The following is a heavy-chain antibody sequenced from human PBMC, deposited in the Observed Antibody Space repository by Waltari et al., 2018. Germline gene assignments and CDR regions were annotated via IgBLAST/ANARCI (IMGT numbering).Heavy chain of an antibody. CDR3: ARMRGWYFDY. CDR2: IYHSGST. D-gene: IGHD6-19*01. V-gene: IGHV4-38-2*01. CDR1: GYSISSGYY. Sequence: QVQLQESGPGLVKPSETLSLTCAVSGYSISSGYYWGWIRQPPGKGLEWIGSIYHSGSTYYNPSLKSRVTISVDTSKNQFSLKLSSVTAADTAVYYCARMRGWYFDYWGQEPWSPSPQ. J-gene: IGHJ4*01.